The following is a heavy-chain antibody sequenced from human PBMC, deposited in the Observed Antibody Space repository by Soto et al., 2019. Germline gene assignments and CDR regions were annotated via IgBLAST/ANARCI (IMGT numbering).Heavy chain of an antibody. J-gene: IGHJ4*02. CDR1: GYTFTSYA. Sequence: ASVKVSWKASGYTFTSYAMHWVRQAPGQRLEWMGWINAGNGNTKYSQKFQGRVTITRDTSASTAYMELSSLRSEDTAVYYCATNDILPGYPAYWGQGTPVTVSS. CDR3: ATNDILPGYPAY. V-gene: IGHV1-3*01. D-gene: IGHD3-9*01. CDR2: INAGNGNT.